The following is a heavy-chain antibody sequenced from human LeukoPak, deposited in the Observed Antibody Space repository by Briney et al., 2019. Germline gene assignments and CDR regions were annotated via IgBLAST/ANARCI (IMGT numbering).Heavy chain of an antibody. V-gene: IGHV3-7*01. J-gene: IGHJ4*02. Sequence: GGSLRPSCAASGFTFSSSWMTWVRQAPGKGLEWVANIKQDGSETYYVDSVKGRFTISRNNAKNSLYLQMNSLRAEDTAVYYCARRLVRPTKYFDYWGQGTLVTVSS. CDR2: IKQDGSET. D-gene: IGHD2-2*01. CDR1: GFTFSSSW. CDR3: ARRLVRPTKYFDY.